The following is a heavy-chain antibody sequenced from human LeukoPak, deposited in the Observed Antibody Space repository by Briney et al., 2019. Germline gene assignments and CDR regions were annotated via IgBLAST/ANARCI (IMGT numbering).Heavy chain of an antibody. CDR3: AKDGSKYYYGSGSYYDY. V-gene: IGHV3-30*18. CDR2: ISYGGSNK. J-gene: IGHJ4*02. Sequence: PGGSLRLSCAASGFTFSSYGMHWVRQAPGKGLEWVAVISYGGSNKYYADSVKGRFTISRDNSKNTLYLQMNSLRAEDTAVYYCAKDGSKYYYGSGSYYDYWGQGTLVTVSS. D-gene: IGHD3-10*01. CDR1: GFTFSSYG.